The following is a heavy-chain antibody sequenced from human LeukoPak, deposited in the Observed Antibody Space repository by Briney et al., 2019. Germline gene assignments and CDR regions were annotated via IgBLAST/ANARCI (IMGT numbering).Heavy chain of an antibody. CDR3: ARPAYYYDSSGYTEYFQH. V-gene: IGHV1-2*02. D-gene: IGHD3-22*01. CDR1: GYTFTGYY. CDR2: INPNSGGT. Sequence: ASVKVSCKASGYTFTGYYMHWVRQAPGQGLEWMGWINPNSGGTNYAQKFQGRVTMTRDTSISTAYMELSRLRSDDTAVYYCARPAYYYDSSGYTEYFQHWGQGILVTVSS. J-gene: IGHJ1*01.